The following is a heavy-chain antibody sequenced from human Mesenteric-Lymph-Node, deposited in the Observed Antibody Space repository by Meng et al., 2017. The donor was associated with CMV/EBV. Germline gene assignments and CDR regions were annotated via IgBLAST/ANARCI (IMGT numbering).Heavy chain of an antibody. CDR2: INPNSGGT. CDR3: ARDRTLVAPAALWFDP. J-gene: IGHJ5*02. Sequence: ASVKVSCKASGYTFTGYYMHWVRQAPGQGLEWMGWINPNSGGTNYAQKFQGRVTMTRDTSISTAYMELSRLRSDDTAVYYCARDRTLVAPAALWFDPWGQGTLVTVSS. V-gene: IGHV1-2*02. CDR1: GYTFTGYY. D-gene: IGHD2-2*01.